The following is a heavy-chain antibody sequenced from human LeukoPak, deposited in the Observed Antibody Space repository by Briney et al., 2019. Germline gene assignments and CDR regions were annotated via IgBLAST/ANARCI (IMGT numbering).Heavy chain of an antibody. V-gene: IGHV1-2*02. CDR2: VNPNSGDT. CDR3: ARGGDMVRGVDFDY. Sequence: ASVKVSCKASGYTFTGYYLHWVRQAPGQGLEWMGCVNPNSGDTNYAQKFQGSVTMTRDTSISTAYMDLSRLRSDDTAVYYCARGGDMVRGVDFDYWGQGTLVTVSS. CDR1: GYTFTGYY. D-gene: IGHD3-10*01. J-gene: IGHJ4*02.